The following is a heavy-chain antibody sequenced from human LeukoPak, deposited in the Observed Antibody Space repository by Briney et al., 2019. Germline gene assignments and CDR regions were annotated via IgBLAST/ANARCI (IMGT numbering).Heavy chain of an antibody. D-gene: IGHD5-12*01. CDR3: ARDPTVSYSGYDVDY. CDR2: VNPNSGGT. CDR1: GYILTGYY. Sequence: ASVKVSCKASGYILTGYYMHWVRQAPGQGLEWMGWVNPNSGGTNYAQKFQGRVTMTRDTSISTAYMELSRLRSDDTAVYYCARDPTVSYSGYDVDYWGQGTLVTVSS. V-gene: IGHV1-2*02. J-gene: IGHJ4*02.